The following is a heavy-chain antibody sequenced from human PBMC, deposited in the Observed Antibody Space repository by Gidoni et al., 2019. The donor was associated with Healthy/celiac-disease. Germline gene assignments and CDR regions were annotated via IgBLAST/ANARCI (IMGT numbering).Heavy chain of an antibody. Sequence: EVQLVESGGGLVPPGGSLRLSCSAPGSTFSSYWMHWVRYAPGKGLVWVSRINSDGSSTSYADSVKGRFTISRDNAKNTLYLQINSLRAEDTAVYYCASHDSSGYYYFDYWGQGTLVTVSS. J-gene: IGHJ4*02. CDR3: ASHDSSGYYYFDY. CDR1: GSTFSSYW. D-gene: IGHD3-22*01. CDR2: INSDGSST. V-gene: IGHV3-74*01.